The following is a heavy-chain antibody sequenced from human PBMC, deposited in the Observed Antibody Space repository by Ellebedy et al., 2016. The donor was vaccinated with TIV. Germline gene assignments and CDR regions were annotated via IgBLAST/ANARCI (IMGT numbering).Heavy chain of an antibody. J-gene: IGHJ4*02. CDR3: TRESFRYFDWDL. Sequence: GESLKISCAASGFTLSGYWMHWVRQVPGKGLMWVSRINTDGSSTSYADSVEGRFTITRDNANKTLYLEMSSLRPEDTAVYYCTRESFRYFDWDLWGQGTLVTVSS. CDR1: GFTLSGYW. CDR2: INTDGSST. D-gene: IGHD3-9*01. V-gene: IGHV3-74*01.